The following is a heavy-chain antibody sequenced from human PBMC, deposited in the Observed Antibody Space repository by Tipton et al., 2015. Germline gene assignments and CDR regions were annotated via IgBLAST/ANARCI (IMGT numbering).Heavy chain of an antibody. Sequence: TLSLTCAVYGGSFSGYYWSWIRQPPGKGLEWIGEINHSGSTNYNPSLKSRVTISADTSKNQFSLRLTSVTAADTAVYYCACHDYDLLTRDYQTVDYWGQGTRVTVSS. V-gene: IGHV4-34*01. CDR2: INHSGST. J-gene: IGHJ4*02. CDR1: GGSFSGYY. D-gene: IGHD3-9*01. CDR3: ACHDYDLLTRDYQTVDY.